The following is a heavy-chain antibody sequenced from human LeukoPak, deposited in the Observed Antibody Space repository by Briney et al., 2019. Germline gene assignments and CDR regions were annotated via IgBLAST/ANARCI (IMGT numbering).Heavy chain of an antibody. CDR1: GFTFSSYA. CDR3: ARGWLLEYYYYMDV. V-gene: IGHV3-48*03. Sequence: GGSLRLSCAASGFTFSSYAMNWVRQAPGKGLEWVSYISSSGSSIYYADSVKGRFTVSRDNARNSLYLQMNSLRAEDTAVYYCARGWLLEYYYYMDVWGKGTTVTVSS. CDR2: ISSSGSSI. D-gene: IGHD3-9*01. J-gene: IGHJ6*03.